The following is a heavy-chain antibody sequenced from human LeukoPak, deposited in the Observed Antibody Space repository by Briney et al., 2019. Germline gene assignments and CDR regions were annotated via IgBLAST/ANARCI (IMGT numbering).Heavy chain of an antibody. D-gene: IGHD3-10*01. J-gene: IGHJ4*02. CDR1: GFTFSSYG. V-gene: IGHV3-30*02. CDR3: ARGGRTRGVLGVGLYYFDY. CDR2: IRYDASNK. Sequence: PGGSLRLSCAASGFTFSSYGMHWVRQAPGKGLEWVAFIRYDASNKYYADSVKGRFTISRDNAKNSLYLQMNNLRAEDTAIYYCARGGRTRGVLGVGLYYFDYWGQGTLVPVSS.